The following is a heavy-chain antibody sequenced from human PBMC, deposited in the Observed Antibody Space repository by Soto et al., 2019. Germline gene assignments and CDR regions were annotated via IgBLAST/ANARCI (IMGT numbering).Heavy chain of an antibody. V-gene: IGHV3-74*01. J-gene: IGHJ5*02. Sequence: GGSLRLSCAASGFNFSNHWMHWVRQRPAEGLVWVSRITSDGKSKAYAESVKGRFAISRDNAKNTLYLQMNGLAAEDTAVYYCARESGDWPLNWFDPWGQGTLVTVSS. D-gene: IGHD2-21*02. CDR1: GFNFSNHW. CDR2: ITSDGKSK. CDR3: ARESGDWPLNWFDP.